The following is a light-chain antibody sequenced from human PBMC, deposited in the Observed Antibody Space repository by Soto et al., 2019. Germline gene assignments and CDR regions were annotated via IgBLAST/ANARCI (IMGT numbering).Light chain of an antibody. V-gene: IGKV1-5*03. Sequence: DIQMTQSPSTMSASVGDRVTITCRASQSLNKWLAWYQHKPGKAHALLIYEASSLESWVPSRFSGSVFGTEFTLTLSSLQPDDCATYYCQQYNRYRAFGQGTKVDIK. CDR3: QQYNRYRA. CDR2: EAS. CDR1: QSLNKW. J-gene: IGKJ1*01.